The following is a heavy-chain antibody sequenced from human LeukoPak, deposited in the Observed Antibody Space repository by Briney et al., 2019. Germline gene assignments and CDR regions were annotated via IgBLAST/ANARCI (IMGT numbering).Heavy chain of an antibody. CDR1: GFTFSSYG. CDR3: AKSPSSSWYLYYFDY. D-gene: IGHD6-13*01. V-gene: IGHV3-23*01. CDR2: ISGSGGST. Sequence: GGSLRLSCAASGFTFSSYGMSWVRQAPGKGLEWVSAISGSGGSTYYADSVKGRFAISRDNSKNTLYLQMNGLRAEDTALYYCAKSPSSSWYLYYFDYWGQGTLVTVSS. J-gene: IGHJ4*02.